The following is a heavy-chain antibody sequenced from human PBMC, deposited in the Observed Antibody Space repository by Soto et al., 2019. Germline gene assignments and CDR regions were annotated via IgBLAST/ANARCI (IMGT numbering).Heavy chain of an antibody. Sequence: EVQLLESGGGLVQPGGSLRLACAASGFTFSSYAMSWVRQAPGKGLEWVSAISGSGGSTYNADSVKGRFTISRDNSKSTLYVQMNSLRAEDTAVYYCAKDSDRSVYGYVDYWGQGTLVTVSS. D-gene: IGHD5-18*01. CDR3: AKDSDRSVYGYVDY. V-gene: IGHV3-23*01. CDR2: ISGSGGST. CDR1: GFTFSSYA. J-gene: IGHJ4*02.